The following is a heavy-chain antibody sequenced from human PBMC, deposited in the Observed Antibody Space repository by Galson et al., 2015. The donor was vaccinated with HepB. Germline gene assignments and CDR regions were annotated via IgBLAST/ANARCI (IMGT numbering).Heavy chain of an antibody. CDR2: IHGRGSIT. D-gene: IGHD3-3*01. V-gene: IGHV3-23*01. J-gene: IGHJ5*02. CDR3: VKDVSWVGVDWFDP. CDR1: GFIFRHYA. Sequence: SLRLSCAGSGFIFRHYAMAWIRQAPGKGLEWVSGIHGRGSITSYSDAVKGRFAISRDNSKDTVFLQMDNLRAEDTAVYYCVKDVSWVGVDWFDPWGQGALVTVS.